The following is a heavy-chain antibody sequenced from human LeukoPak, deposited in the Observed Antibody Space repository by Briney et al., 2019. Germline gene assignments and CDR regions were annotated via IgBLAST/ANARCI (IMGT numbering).Heavy chain of an antibody. Sequence: QSGGSLRLSCAASGFTFSSYAMSWVRQAPGKGLEWVSAISGSGGSTYYAGSVKGRFTISRDNSKNTLYLQMNSLRGDDTAIYYCAKAYTRSWYAAFDIWGQGTMVTISS. CDR1: GFTFSSYA. CDR3: AKAYTRSWYAAFDI. V-gene: IGHV3-23*01. D-gene: IGHD6-13*01. CDR2: ISGSGGST. J-gene: IGHJ3*02.